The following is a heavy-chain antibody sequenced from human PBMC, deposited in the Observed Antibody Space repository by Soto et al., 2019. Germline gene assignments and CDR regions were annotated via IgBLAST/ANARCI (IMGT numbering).Heavy chain of an antibody. J-gene: IGHJ6*02. CDR2: INPFFGTA. V-gene: IGHV1-69*06. CDR1: GGTFRRYA. D-gene: IGHD6-13*01. CDR3: ARDLPGGHISSWHPYYYGMDV. Sequence: VQLGQSGAEVKKPGSSVEGSCKASGGTFRRYAISWVRQAPGQGLGWVGGINPFFGTANYAQKFQDRVTITTDKSTDTTYMALSSLRCEDTAVYYCARDLPGGHISSWHPYYYGMDVWGQGTTVTVSS.